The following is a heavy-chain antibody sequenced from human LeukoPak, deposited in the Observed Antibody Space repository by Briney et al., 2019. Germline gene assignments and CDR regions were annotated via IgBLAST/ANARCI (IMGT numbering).Heavy chain of an antibody. CDR3: AREVQRMGISAGGTEYHYYYMDV. Sequence: SETLSLTCTVSGYSISSGYYWGWIRQPPGKGLEWIGSIYHSGRTFYNPSLKSRVTISVDTSKNQFSLRLSSVTAADTAVYYCAREVQRMGISAGGTEYHYYYMDVWGKGTTVTIS. CDR2: IYHSGRT. V-gene: IGHV4-38-2*02. D-gene: IGHD6-13*01. J-gene: IGHJ6*03. CDR1: GYSISSGYY.